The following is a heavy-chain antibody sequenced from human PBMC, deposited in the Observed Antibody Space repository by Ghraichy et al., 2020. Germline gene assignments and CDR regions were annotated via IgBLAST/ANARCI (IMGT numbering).Heavy chain of an antibody. CDR2: ISSSSSYI. D-gene: IGHD6-19*01. V-gene: IGHV3-21*01. J-gene: IGHJ4*02. CDR1: GFTFSSYS. Sequence: GESLNISCAASGFTFSSYSMNWVRQAPGKGLEWVSSISSSSSYIYYADSVKGRFTISRDNAKNSLYLQMNSLRAEDTAVYYCAGSGWYNGGYFDYWGQGTLVTVSS. CDR3: AGSGWYNGGYFDY.